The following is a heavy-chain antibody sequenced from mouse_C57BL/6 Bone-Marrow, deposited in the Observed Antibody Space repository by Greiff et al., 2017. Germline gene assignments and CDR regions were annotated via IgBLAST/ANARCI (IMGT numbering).Heavy chain of an antibody. CDR1: GYTFTDYY. Sequence: VQLQQSGPVLVKPGASVKMSCKASGYTFTDYYMNWVKQSHGKSLEWIGVINPYNGGTSYNQKFKGKATLTVDKSSSTAYMELNSLTSEDSAVYYCARSGDGYYDYFDYWGQGTTLTVSS. V-gene: IGHV1-19*01. CDR2: INPYNGGT. J-gene: IGHJ2*01. D-gene: IGHD2-3*01. CDR3: ARSGDGYYDYFDY.